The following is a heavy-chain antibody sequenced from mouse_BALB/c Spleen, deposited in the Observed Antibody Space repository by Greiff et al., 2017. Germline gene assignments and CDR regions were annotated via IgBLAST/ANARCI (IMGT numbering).Heavy chain of an antibody. CDR2: ISTYYGDA. V-gene: IGHV1S137*01. D-gene: IGHD2-2*01. Sequence: QVQLQQSGAELVRPGVSVKISCKGSGYTFTDYAMHWVKQSHAKSLEWIGVISTYYGDASYNQKFKGKATMTVDKSSSTAYMELARLTSEDSAIYYCAREGGYGDDDPYYYAMDYWGQGTSVTVAS. CDR3: AREGGYGDDDPYYYAMDY. J-gene: IGHJ4*01. CDR1: GYTFTDYA.